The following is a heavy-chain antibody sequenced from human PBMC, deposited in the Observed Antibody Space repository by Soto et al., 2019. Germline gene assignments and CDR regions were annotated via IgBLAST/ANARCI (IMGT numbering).Heavy chain of an antibody. V-gene: IGHV3-23*01. Sequence: EVQLLESGGGLVQPGGSLRLSCAASGFTFSSYAMSWVRQAPGKGLEWVSAISGSGGSKYYADYVKGRFTISRDNSKNTLYLQMNSLKAEDTAVYYCAKDCKARVYSSSWYNYWGQGTLVTVSS. CDR3: AKDCKARVYSSSWYNY. CDR1: GFTFSSYA. D-gene: IGHD6-13*01. CDR2: ISGSGGSK. J-gene: IGHJ4*02.